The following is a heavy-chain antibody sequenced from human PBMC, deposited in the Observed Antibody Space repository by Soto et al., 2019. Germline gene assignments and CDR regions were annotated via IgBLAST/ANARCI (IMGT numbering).Heavy chain of an antibody. CDR2: IIPIFGTA. CDR1: GGTFSSYA. CDR3: AREEPSDMITFGGVIAH. V-gene: IGHV1-69*13. Sequence: ASVKVSCKASGGTFSSYAISWVRQAPGQGLELMGGIIPIFGTANYAQKFQGRVTITADESTSTAYMELSSLRSEDTAVYYCAREEPSDMITFGGVIAHWGQGTLVTVYS. D-gene: IGHD3-16*02. J-gene: IGHJ4*02.